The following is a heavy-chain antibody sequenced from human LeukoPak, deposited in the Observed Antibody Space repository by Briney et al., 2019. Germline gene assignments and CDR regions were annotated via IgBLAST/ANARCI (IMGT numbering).Heavy chain of an antibody. CDR3: ARVSYSGSYSQGRAAAKTYYFDY. V-gene: IGHV3-7*03. Sequence: GGSLRLSCGGSAFIFSGHWMNWVRQTPGKGLEWVASIKEDGSERQYVDSVKGRFSISRDNTKGSLFLQLNSLRAEDTAVYYCARVSYSGSYSQGRAAAKTYYFDYGGQETLVTVSS. CDR2: IKEDGSER. CDR1: AFIFSGHW. D-gene: IGHD1-26*01. J-gene: IGHJ4*02.